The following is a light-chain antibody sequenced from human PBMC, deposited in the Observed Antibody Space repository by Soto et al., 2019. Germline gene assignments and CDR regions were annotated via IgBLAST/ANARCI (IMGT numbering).Light chain of an antibody. CDR2: CNN. CDR3: AAWDGSLSGVV. J-gene: IGLJ2*01. V-gene: IGLV1-44*01. Sequence: QSVLTQPPSASGAPGQRVTISCSGSSSNIGSNTVSWYQQLPGTAPKLLIYCNNKRPSGGPDRFSGSKSGTSASLAITGVQSDDESDYYCAAWDGSLSGVVVGAGTKVTV. CDR1: SSNIGSNT.